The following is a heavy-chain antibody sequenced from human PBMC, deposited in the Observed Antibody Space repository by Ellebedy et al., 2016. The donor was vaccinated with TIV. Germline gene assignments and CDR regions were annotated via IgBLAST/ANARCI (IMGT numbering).Heavy chain of an antibody. Sequence: PGGSLRLSCAASGFSFSSYSMNWVRQAPGKGLEWVANIKQDGSEKYYVDSVKGRFTIPRDNAKNSLYLQMNSLRAEDTAVYYCARGYASPNYWGQGTLVTVSS. J-gene: IGHJ4*02. CDR2: IKQDGSEK. D-gene: IGHD2-8*01. V-gene: IGHV3-7*01. CDR1: GFSFSSYS. CDR3: ARGYASPNY.